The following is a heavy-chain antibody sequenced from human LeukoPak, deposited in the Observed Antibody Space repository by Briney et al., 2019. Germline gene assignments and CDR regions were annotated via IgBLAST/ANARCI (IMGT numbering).Heavy chain of an antibody. V-gene: IGHV3-74*01. D-gene: IGHD3-22*01. Sequence: GGSLRLSCAASGLTFSNYWMHWVRQAPGKGLVWVSRIHSDGINTSYADSVKGRFTISRDNAKNTLNLQMNSLRAEDTAVYYCARDLGQYYDTSDNWFDPWGQGTLVTVSS. CDR3: ARDLGQYYDTSDNWFDP. J-gene: IGHJ5*02. CDR1: GLTFSNYW. CDR2: IHSDGINT.